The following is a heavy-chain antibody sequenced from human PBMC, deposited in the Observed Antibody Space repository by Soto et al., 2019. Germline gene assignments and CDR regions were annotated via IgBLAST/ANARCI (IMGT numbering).Heavy chain of an antibody. CDR3: AKGVSRYGDQDYFDC. D-gene: IGHD4-17*01. Sequence: EVQLLESGGGLVQPGGSLRLSCAASGFTFSSYTMSWVRRAPGKGLEWVSAISASGGSPYYADSVKGRFTISRDNSKNTLYLEIDSLRAEDTAVYYCAKGVSRYGDQDYFDCWGQGSLVTVSA. J-gene: IGHJ4*02. CDR2: ISASGGSP. V-gene: IGHV3-23*01. CDR1: GFTFSSYT.